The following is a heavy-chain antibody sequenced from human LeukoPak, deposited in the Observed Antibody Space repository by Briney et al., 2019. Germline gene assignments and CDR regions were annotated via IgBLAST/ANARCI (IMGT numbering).Heavy chain of an antibody. D-gene: IGHD3-22*01. V-gene: IGHV3-23*01. J-gene: IGHJ4*02. CDR3: ANEGYYDSSGYYYY. CDR1: GFTFSSYA. CDR2: ISGSGGST. Sequence: HPGGSLRLSCAASGFTFSSYAMSWVRQAPGKGLEWVSAISGSGGSTYYADSVKGRFTISRDNSKNTLYLQMSSLRAEDTAVYYCANEGYYDSSGYYYYWGQGTLVTVSS.